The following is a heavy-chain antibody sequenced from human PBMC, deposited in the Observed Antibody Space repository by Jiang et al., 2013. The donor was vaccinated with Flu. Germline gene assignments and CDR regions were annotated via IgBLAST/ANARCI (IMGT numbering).Heavy chain of an antibody. D-gene: IGHD3-3*01. V-gene: IGHV3-30*01. Sequence: PGRSLRLSCTASGFTFSNYAMHWVRRAPGKGLEWVAVVSFDGSDKFYADSVKGRFTISRDNSKKTLHLQMNSLRAEDMAVYACARDVRGGGYWSGYDYYYYGMDVWGKGTTVTVSS. J-gene: IGHJ6*04. CDR1: GFTFSNYA. CDR3: ARDVRGGGYWSGYDYYYYGMDV. CDR2: VSFDGSDK.